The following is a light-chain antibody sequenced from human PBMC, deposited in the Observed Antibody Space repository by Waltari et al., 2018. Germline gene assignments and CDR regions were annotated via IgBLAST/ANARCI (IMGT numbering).Light chain of an antibody. J-gene: IGLJ2*01. Sequence: SYVLTQPPSVSVAPGQTASLTCGGNNIGSKSVHWYQQKPGQAPVLVVYNDSDRPSGIPERFSGSNSGNTATLTISRVEAGDEADYYCQVWDSGADHVVFGGGTKLTVL. V-gene: IGLV3-21*02. CDR1: NIGSKS. CDR3: QVWDSGADHVV. CDR2: NDS.